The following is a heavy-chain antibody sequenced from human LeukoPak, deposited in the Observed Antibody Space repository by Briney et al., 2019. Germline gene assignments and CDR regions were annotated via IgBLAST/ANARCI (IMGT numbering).Heavy chain of an antibody. V-gene: IGHV3-23*01. CDR3: AKEEGIDNWNYVNWFDP. J-gene: IGHJ5*02. D-gene: IGHD1-7*01. CDR1: GFTFSSYA. Sequence: PGGSLRLSCAASGFTFSSYAMSWVRQAPGKGLEWVSAISGSGGSTYYADSVKGRFTISRDNSKNTLYPQMNSLRAEDTAVYYCAKEEGIDNWNYVNWFDPWGQGTLVTVSS. CDR2: ISGSGGST.